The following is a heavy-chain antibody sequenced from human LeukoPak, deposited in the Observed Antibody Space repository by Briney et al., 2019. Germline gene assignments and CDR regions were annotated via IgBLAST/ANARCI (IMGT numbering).Heavy chain of an antibody. V-gene: IGHV4-38-2*02. CDR2: IYHSGST. J-gene: IGHJ3*02. CDR1: GYSISRGYY. D-gene: IGHD5-24*01. CDR3: ARVTGDGSLHPSRFPPYAFDI. Sequence: ASETLSLTCTVSGYSISRGYYWGWIRQPPGKGLEWIGSIYHSGSTYYNPSLKSRVTISVDTSKNQFSLKLSSVTAADTAVYYCARVTGDGSLHPSRFPPYAFDIWGQGTMVTVSS.